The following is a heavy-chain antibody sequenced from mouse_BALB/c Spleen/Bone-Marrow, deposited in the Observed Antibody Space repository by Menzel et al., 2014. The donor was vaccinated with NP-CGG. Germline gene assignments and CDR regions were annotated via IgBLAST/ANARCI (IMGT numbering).Heavy chain of an antibody. V-gene: IGHV1-80*01. J-gene: IGHJ2*01. CDR3: ARVYYGNLDY. CDR1: GYTFTNFW. D-gene: IGHD2-1*01. CDR2: IHPGDGDT. Sequence: QVQLQQSGAELVRPGSSVKISCKASGYTFTNFWMNWVKRRPGQGPEWIGQIHPGDGDTNNNGKFKGKATLTTDKSSSTAYMQLSSLSSEDSAVYFCARVYYGNLDYWGQGTTLTVSS.